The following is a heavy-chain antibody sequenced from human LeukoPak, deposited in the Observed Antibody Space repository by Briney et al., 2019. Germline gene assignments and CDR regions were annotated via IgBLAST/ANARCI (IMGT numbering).Heavy chain of an antibody. V-gene: IGHV3-23*01. Sequence: PGGSLRLSCAASGFTFSSYAMSWVRQAPGKGLEWVSAISGSGGSTYYADSVKGRFTISRDNSKNTLYLQMNSLRAEDTAVYYCAKRELVVITRTPIDYWGQGTLVTVSS. D-gene: IGHD3-22*01. CDR3: AKRELVVITRTPIDY. CDR1: GFTFSSYA. CDR2: ISGSGGST. J-gene: IGHJ4*02.